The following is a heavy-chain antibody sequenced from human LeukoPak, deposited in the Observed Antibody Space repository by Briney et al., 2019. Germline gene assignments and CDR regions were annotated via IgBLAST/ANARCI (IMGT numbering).Heavy chain of an antibody. V-gene: IGHV3-30-3*01. D-gene: IGHD1-26*01. CDR2: ISYDGSNK. CDR1: GFTFSSYA. CDR3: AREPVGATTGFDY. J-gene: IGHJ4*02. Sequence: GGSLRLSCAASGFTFSSYAMHWVRQAPGKGLEWVAVISYDGSNKYYADSVKGRFTISRDNSKNTLYLQMNSLRAEDTAVYYCAREPVGATTGFDYWGQGTLVTVSS.